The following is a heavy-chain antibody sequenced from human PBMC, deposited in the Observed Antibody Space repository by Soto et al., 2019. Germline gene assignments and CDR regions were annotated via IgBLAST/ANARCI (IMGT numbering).Heavy chain of an antibody. CDR2: IYYSGST. CDR1: GGSISSSSYY. Sequence: SETLSLTCTVSGGSISSSSYYWGWIRQPPGKGLEWIGSIYYSGSTYYNPSLKSRVTISVDTSKNQFSLKLSSVTAADTAVYYCATSPQIVVVTAIWYFQHWGQGTLVTVSS. V-gene: IGHV4-39*01. CDR3: ATSPQIVVVTAIWYFQH. J-gene: IGHJ1*01. D-gene: IGHD2-21*02.